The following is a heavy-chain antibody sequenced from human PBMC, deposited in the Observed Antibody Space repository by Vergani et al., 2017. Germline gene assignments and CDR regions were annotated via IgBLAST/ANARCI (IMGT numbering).Heavy chain of an antibody. CDR2: INPSGGST. CDR3: ARDRDSSGWYGYYYYYGMDV. Sequence: QVQLVQSGAEVKKPGASVKVSCKASGYTFTSYYMHWVRQAPGQGLEWMGIINPSGGSTNYAQKFQGRVTMTRDTSTSTVYMELSSLRSEDTAVYYCARDRDSSGWYGYYYYYGMDVWGQGTTVTVSS. J-gene: IGHJ6*02. CDR1: GYTFTSYY. D-gene: IGHD6-19*01. V-gene: IGHV1-46*03.